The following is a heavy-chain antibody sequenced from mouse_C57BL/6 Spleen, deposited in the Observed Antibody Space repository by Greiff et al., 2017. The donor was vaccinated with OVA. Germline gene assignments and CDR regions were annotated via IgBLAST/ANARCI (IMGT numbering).Heavy chain of an antibody. J-gene: IGHJ2*01. CDR3: ARRSGYDEGDYFDY. CDR1: GYTFTDYY. CDR2: INPNNGGT. Sequence: EVQLQQSGPELVKPGASVKISCKASGYTFTDYYMNWVKQSHGKSLEWIGDINPNNGGTSYNQKFKGKATLTVDKSSSTAYMELRSLTSEDSAVYYCARRSGYDEGDYFDYWGQGTTLTVSS. V-gene: IGHV1-26*01. D-gene: IGHD2-2*01.